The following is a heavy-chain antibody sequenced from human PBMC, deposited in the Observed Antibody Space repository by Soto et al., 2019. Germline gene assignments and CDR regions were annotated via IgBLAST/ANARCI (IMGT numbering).Heavy chain of an antibody. J-gene: IGHJ6*02. Sequence: SETLSLTCTVSGASVSSASYYWSWIRQPPGKGLEWIGYIYYSGSTNYNPSLKSRVTISVDTSKNQFSLKLSSVTAADTAVYYCARDSRAVTLYNYYYGMDVWGQGTTVTVSS. CDR3: ARDSRAVTLYNYYYGMDV. D-gene: IGHD4-17*01. V-gene: IGHV4-61*01. CDR2: IYYSGST. CDR1: GASVSSASYY.